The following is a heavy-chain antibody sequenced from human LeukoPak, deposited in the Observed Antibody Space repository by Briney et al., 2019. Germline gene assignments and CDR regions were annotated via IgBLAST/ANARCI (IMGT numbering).Heavy chain of an antibody. J-gene: IGHJ4*02. CDR1: GFTFSSYA. V-gene: IGHV3-23*01. Sequence: GGSLRLSCAASGFTFSSYAMSWVRQAPGKGLEWVSAISGSGGSTYYADSVKGRFTISRDNTKNTQYLQMNNLRADDTAVYYCAKDTSELYSGSYYSDYWGQGTRVTVSS. D-gene: IGHD1-26*01. CDR3: AKDTSELYSGSYYSDY. CDR2: ISGSGGST.